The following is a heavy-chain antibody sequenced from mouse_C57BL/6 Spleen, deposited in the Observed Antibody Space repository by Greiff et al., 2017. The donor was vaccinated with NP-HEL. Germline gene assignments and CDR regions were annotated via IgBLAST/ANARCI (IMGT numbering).Heavy chain of an antibody. Sequence: QVQLQQPGAELVRPGSSVKLSCKASGYTFTSYWMHWVKQRPIQGLEWIGNIDPSDSETHYNQKFKDKATLTVDKSSSPAYMQLSSLTSEYSAVYYCARGGIYDYDAGFDYWGQGTTLTVSS. CDR1: GYTFTSYW. V-gene: IGHV1-52*01. J-gene: IGHJ2*01. CDR2: IDPSDSET. D-gene: IGHD2-4*01. CDR3: ARGGIYDYDAGFDY.